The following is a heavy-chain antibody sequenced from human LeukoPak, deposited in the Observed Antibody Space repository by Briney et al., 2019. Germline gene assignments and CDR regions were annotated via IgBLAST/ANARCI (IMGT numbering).Heavy chain of an antibody. Sequence: PSETLSLTCAVYGGSFSGYYWSWIRQPPGKGLEWNGEINHSGSTNYNPSLKSRVTISVDTSKNQFSLKLSSVTAADTAVYYCARGRSGTTFYYYYYGMDVWGQGTTVTVSS. CDR1: GGSFSGYY. V-gene: IGHV4-34*01. CDR3: ARGRSGTTFYYYYYGMDV. J-gene: IGHJ6*02. D-gene: IGHD1-1*01. CDR2: INHSGST.